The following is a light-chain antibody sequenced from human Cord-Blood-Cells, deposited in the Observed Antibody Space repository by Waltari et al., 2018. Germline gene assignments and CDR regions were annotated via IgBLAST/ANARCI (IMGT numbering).Light chain of an antibody. J-gene: IGKJ4*01. CDR1: QSVSSSY. CDR3: QQYGSSPLT. Sequence: EIVLTQSPGTLSLSPGERATLSCRASQSVSSSYLAWYQQKPGQAPRPLIYGASSRATCIPDRFSGSGSGTDFTLTISRLEPEDFAVYYCQQYGSSPLTFGGGTKVEIK. V-gene: IGKV3-20*01. CDR2: GAS.